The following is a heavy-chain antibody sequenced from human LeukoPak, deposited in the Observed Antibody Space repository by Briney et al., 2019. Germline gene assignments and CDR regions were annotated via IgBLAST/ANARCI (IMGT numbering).Heavy chain of an antibody. Sequence: KPGGSLRLSCAASGFTLSDYHMSWIRQAPGMGLEWVSYISAGGSTISYADSVKGRFIISRDNAKDSLYLQMNSLRAEDTALYYCARHTIAGYRRGLDYWGQGTLVTVSS. CDR1: GFTLSDYH. CDR3: ARHTIAGYRRGLDY. V-gene: IGHV3-11*01. J-gene: IGHJ4*02. D-gene: IGHD6-13*01. CDR2: ISAGGSTI.